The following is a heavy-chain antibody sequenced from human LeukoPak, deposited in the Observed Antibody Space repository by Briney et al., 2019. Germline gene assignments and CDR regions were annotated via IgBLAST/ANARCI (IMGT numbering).Heavy chain of an antibody. D-gene: IGHD3-16*02. CDR1: GGSFSGYY. V-gene: IGHV4-34*01. CDR2: INHSGST. J-gene: IGHJ6*03. CDR3: ARAGYDYIWGSYRWGYYYYYYMDV. Sequence: PSETLSLTCAVYGGSFSGYYWSWIRQPPGKGLEWIGEINHSGSTNYNPSLKSRVTISVDTSKNQFSLKLSSVTAADTAVYYCARAGYDYIWGSYRWGYYYYYYMDVWGKGTTVTVSS.